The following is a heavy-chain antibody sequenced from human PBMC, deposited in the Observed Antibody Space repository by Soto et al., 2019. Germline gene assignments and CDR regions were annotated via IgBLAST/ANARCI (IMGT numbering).Heavy chain of an antibody. CDR3: AREGSYSAYNFAHGIQLWSFDF. D-gene: IGHD5-18*01. Sequence: SETLSLTCPLSAGSISSYYWSWIRQPAGKGLEWIGRIYTSGSTNYNPSLKSRVTMSLDTSKNQFSLKLTSVTAADTALYYCAREGSYSAYNFAHGIQLWSFDFWGQGALVTVSS. V-gene: IGHV4-4*07. CDR2: IYTSGST. CDR1: AGSISSYY. J-gene: IGHJ4*02.